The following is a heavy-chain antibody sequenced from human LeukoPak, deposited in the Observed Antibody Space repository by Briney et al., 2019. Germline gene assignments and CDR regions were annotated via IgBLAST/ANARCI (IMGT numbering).Heavy chain of an antibody. CDR1: GYTFTSYY. CDR3: ARDSSVAGDAFDI. Sequence: ASAKVSCKASGYTFTSYYMHWVRQAPGQGLEWMGIINPSGGSTSYAQKFQGRVTMTRDTSTSTVYMELSSLRSEDTAVYYCARDSSVAGDAFDIWGQGTMVTVSS. D-gene: IGHD2-15*01. J-gene: IGHJ3*02. V-gene: IGHV1-46*03. CDR2: INPSGGST.